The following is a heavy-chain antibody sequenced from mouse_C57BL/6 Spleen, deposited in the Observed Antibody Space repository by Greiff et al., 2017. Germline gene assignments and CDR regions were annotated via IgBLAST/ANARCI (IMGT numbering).Heavy chain of an antibody. J-gene: IGHJ2*01. CDR2: ISYSGST. CDR1: GYSITSGYD. Sequence: EVKLLESGPGMVKPSQSLSLTCTVTGYSITSGYDWHWIRHFPGNKLEWMGYISYSGSTNYNPSLKSRISITHDTSKNHFFLKLNSVTTEDTATYYCAREGLGYFDYWGQGTTLTVSS. V-gene: IGHV3-1*01. D-gene: IGHD4-1*01. CDR3: AREGLGYFDY.